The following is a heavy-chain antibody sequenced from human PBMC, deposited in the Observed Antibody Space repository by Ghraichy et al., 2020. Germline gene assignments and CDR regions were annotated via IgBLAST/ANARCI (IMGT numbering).Heavy chain of an antibody. V-gene: IGHV4-39*01. D-gene: IGHD3-16*01. J-gene: IGHJ3*02. CDR1: GGYISSSSDY. Sequence: ETPSLTCTVSGGYISSSSDYWWGWIRQPPGKGLEWIGSIYYSGDTHYSPSLKSRVIISVDTSKNQFSLNLISVTAADTAVFYCARQVGLGKWTFDIWGQGTMVTVSS. CDR2: IYYSGDT. CDR3: ARQVGLGKWTFDI.